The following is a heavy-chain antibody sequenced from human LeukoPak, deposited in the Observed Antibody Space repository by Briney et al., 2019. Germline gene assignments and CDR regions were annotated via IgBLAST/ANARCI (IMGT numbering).Heavy chain of an antibody. J-gene: IGHJ6*03. CDR3: ARLKFYDSTGYSPGYYMDV. Sequence: PSETLSLTCSVSGGAIISYYWSWIRQPAGKGPEWIGRIYPTGNTDYIPSLKTRVTMSTDLSKKQFSLRLRSVTAADTAVYYCARLKFYDSTGYSPGYYMDVWGKGTAVTVSS. D-gene: IGHD3-22*01. CDR2: IYPTGNT. V-gene: IGHV4-4*07. CDR1: GGAIISYY.